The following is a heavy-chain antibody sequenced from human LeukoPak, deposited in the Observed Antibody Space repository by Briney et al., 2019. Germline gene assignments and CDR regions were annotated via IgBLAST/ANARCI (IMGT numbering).Heavy chain of an antibody. Sequence: SETLSLTCSVSGSSIGRHYWTWIRQPPGKGLEWIGYTHFGGSSNYNPSLKSRATTSLDRAKNQISLTLTSVTAADTAVYFCARAKAAGSYDFWGQGTLVTVSS. V-gene: IGHV4-59*11. D-gene: IGHD6-13*01. J-gene: IGHJ4*02. CDR1: GSSIGRHY. CDR2: THFGGSS. CDR3: ARAKAAGSYDF.